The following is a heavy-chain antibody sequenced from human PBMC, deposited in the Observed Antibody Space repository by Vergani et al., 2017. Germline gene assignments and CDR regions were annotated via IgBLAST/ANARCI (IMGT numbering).Heavy chain of an antibody. J-gene: IGHJ5*02. CDR1: GGTFSSYT. D-gene: IGHD3-22*01. CDR3: ASQRLVCDSSGYPQRGWFDP. CDR2: IIPIFGTA. Sequence: QVQLVQSGAEVKKPGSSVKVSCKASGGTFSSYTISWVRQAPGQGLEWMGGIIPIFGTANYAQKFQGRVTITADESTSTAYMELSSLRSEDTAVYYCASQRLVCDSSGYPQRGWFDPWGQGTLVTVSS. V-gene: IGHV1-69*01.